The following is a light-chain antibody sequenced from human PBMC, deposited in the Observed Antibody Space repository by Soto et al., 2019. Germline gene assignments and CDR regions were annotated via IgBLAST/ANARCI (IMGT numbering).Light chain of an antibody. CDR1: SSDVGGYNY. J-gene: IGLJ1*01. CDR2: EVS. V-gene: IGLV2-14*01. CDR3: SSYTRSSTPYF. Sequence: QSVLNQPASVSGSPVQSIPISCTGTSSDVGGYNYGSWYQQHPGKAPKLMIYEVSNRPSRVSNRFSVSKSGNTAALTISGLQAEYEVDYYCSSYTRSSTPYFYGTGTKVTVL.